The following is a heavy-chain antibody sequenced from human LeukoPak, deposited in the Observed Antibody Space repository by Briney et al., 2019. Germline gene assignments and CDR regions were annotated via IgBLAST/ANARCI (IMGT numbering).Heavy chain of an antibody. D-gene: IGHD3-9*01. CDR1: GFTFSSYA. J-gene: IGHJ4*02. CDR3: AKGVSGDILTGPDFDY. V-gene: IGHV3-23*01. Sequence: GGSLRLSCAASGFTFSSYAMSWVRQAPGKGLEWVSAISGSGGSTYYADSVKGRFTISRDNSKNTLYLQMNSLRAEDTAVYYCAKGVSGDILTGPDFDYWGQGTLVTVSS. CDR2: ISGSGGST.